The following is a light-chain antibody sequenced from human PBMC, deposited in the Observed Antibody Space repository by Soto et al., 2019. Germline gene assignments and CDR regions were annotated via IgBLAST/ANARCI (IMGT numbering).Light chain of an antibody. CDR3: QQYNSYPLT. CDR2: TAS. CDR1: QSISSW. J-gene: IGKJ4*01. Sequence: DIQMTQSPSTLSASVGDRVTITCRASQSISSWLAWYQQKPGKAPKFLMYTASTLESGVPSRFSGSGSGTENTLTTGSLQPDDFGTYYCQQYNSYPLTISGGTKVEIK. V-gene: IGKV1-5*03.